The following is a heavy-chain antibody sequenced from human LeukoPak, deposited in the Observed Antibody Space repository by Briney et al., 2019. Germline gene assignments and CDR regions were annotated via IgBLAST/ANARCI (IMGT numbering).Heavy chain of an antibody. D-gene: IGHD4-17*01. J-gene: IGHJ4*02. CDR3: VRVVYGDYLFDY. Sequence: LSGGSLRLSCAASGFTFSSYWMHWVRQAPGKGLLRVSRINTIGSSTTYADSVKGRFSISRDNAKNTLYLQMNSLRAEDTAVYYCVRVVYGDYLFDYWGQGTLVTVSS. CDR2: INTIGSST. CDR1: GFTFSSYW. V-gene: IGHV3-74*01.